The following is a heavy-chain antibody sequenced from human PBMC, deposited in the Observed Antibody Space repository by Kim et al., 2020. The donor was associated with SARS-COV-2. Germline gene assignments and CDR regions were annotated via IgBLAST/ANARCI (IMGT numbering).Heavy chain of an antibody. D-gene: IGHD3-3*01. CDR3: ARELTNRVDDY. CDR2: INPNSGAT. CDR1: GYTFTGYY. J-gene: IGHJ4*02. Sequence: ASVKVSCKASGYTFTGYYIHWVRQAPGQGLEWMGRINPNSGATNYAQKFLGRVTMTRDTSITTAYMELSRLTSDDTAVFYCARELTNRVDDYWGQGTLVTVSS. V-gene: IGHV1-2*06.